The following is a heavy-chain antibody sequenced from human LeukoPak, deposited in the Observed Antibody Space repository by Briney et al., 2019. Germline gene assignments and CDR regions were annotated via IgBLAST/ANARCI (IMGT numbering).Heavy chain of an antibody. J-gene: IGHJ3*02. V-gene: IGHV3-64*01. CDR3: ARDLAARVSPTI. D-gene: IGHD6-6*01. CDR1: AFTFSTYA. CDR2: ISDNGGST. Sequence: GGSLRLSCAASAFTFSTYAMHWVRQAPGKGLEYVSAISDNGGSTFYANSVKGRFTISRDNSKNTLYLQMGSLRAEDMAVYYCARDLAARVSPTIWGQGTMVTVSS.